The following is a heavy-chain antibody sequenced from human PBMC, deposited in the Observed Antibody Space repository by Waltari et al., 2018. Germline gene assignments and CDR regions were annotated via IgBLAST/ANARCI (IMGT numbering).Heavy chain of an antibody. D-gene: IGHD2-2*01. J-gene: IGHJ3*02. CDR3: ARSCSSTSCPPGAFDI. CDR2: IYTSGST. Sequence: QVQLQESGPGLVKPSETLSLTCTVSGSSISSYYWSWIRQPAGKGLEWIGRIYTSGSTNYNPSLKSRVTMSVDTSKNQFSLKLSSVTAADTAVYYCARSCSSTSCPPGAFDIWGQGTMVTVSS. V-gene: IGHV4-4*07. CDR1: GSSISSYY.